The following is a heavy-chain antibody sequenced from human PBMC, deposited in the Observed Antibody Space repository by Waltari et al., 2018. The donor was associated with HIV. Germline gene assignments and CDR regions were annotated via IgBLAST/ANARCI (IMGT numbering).Heavy chain of an antibody. J-gene: IGHJ4*02. Sequence: LVESGGGVVQPGRSLRLSCAASGFTFSDYGMHWVRQAPGKGLEWAAIIWNDGSKKYYAESVKGRFTISRDNSKNTLSLQMDSLRVEDTAIYYCVRGTYSGYDNYFDYWGQGTLVTVSS. CDR1: GFTFSDYG. D-gene: IGHD5-12*01. CDR3: VRGTYSGYDNYFDY. CDR2: IWNDGSKK. V-gene: IGHV3-33*01.